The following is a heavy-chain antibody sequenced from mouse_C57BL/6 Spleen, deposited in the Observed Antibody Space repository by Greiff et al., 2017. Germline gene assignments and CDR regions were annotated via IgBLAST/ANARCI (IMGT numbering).Heavy chain of an antibody. Sequence: VHLVESGPELVKPGASVKISCKASGYAFSSSWMNWVKQRPGKGLEWIGRIYPGDGDTNSNGKFKGKATLTADKSSSTAYMQLSSLTSEDSAVYFCARGVYYGNSWFAYWGQGTLVTVSA. V-gene: IGHV1-82*01. CDR1: GYAFSSSW. D-gene: IGHD2-1*01. CDR2: IYPGDGDT. CDR3: ARGVYYGNSWFAY. J-gene: IGHJ3*01.